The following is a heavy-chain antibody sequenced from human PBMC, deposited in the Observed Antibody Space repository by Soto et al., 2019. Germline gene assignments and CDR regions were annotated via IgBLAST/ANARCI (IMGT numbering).Heavy chain of an antibody. J-gene: IGHJ6*02. D-gene: IGHD1-26*01. CDR3: ARVLRFDYYYYGMDV. CDR1: GGSISSYY. V-gene: IGHV4-4*07. CDR2: IYTSGST. Sequence: QVQLQESGPGLVKPSETLSLTCTASGGSISSYYWSWIRQPAGKGLEWIGRIYTSGSTNYNPSLKGRVTMSVDTAKNQFSLKLSSVTAADTAVYYCARVLRFDYYYYGMDVWGQGTTVTVSS.